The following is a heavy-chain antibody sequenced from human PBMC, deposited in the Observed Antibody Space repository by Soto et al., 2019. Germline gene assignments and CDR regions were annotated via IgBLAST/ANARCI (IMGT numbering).Heavy chain of an antibody. CDR2: IYYSGST. Sequence: PSETLSLTCTVSGGSISSGDYYWSWIRQPPGKGLEWIGYIYYSGSTYYNPSLKSRVTISVDTSKNQFSLKLSSVTAADTAVYYCASYDSSGYHHAYYFDYWGQGTLVTV. J-gene: IGHJ4*02. CDR3: ASYDSSGYHHAYYFDY. D-gene: IGHD3-22*01. V-gene: IGHV4-30-4*01. CDR1: GGSISSGDYY.